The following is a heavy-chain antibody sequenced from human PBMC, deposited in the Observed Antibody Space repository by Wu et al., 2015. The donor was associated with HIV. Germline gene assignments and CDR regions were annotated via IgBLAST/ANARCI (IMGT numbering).Heavy chain of an antibody. D-gene: IGHD6-25*01. J-gene: IGHJ6*03. CDR1: GGTFSSYA. CDR2: IIPIFGTA. CDR3: AATGIAAAGTYYYYYYMDV. V-gene: IGHV1-69*12. Sequence: QVQLVQSGAEVKKPGSSVKVSCKASGGTFSSYAISWVRQAPGQGLEWMGGIIPIFGTANYAQKFQGRVTITADESTSTAYMELSSLRSEDTAVYYCAATGIAAAGTYYYYYYMDVWGKGTTVTVSS.